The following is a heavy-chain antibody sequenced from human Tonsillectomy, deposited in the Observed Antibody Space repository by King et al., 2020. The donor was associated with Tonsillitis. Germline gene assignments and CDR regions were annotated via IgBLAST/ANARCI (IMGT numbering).Heavy chain of an antibody. CDR3: ARDDSYSSSAGWDY. CDR1: GYNFTSYG. Sequence: VQSGAEVKKPGASVKVSCKASGYNFTSYGISWVRQAPGQGLEWMGWISAYSGKTKSAQRFQGRVTMTTDTSTSTAYMELRSLRSDDTAVYYCARDDSYSSSAGWDYWGRGTLVTVSS. CDR2: ISAYSGKT. J-gene: IGHJ4*02. D-gene: IGHD6-6*01. V-gene: IGHV1-18*01.